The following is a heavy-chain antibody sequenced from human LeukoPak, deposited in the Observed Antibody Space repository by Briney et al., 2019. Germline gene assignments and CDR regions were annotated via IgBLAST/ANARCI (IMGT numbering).Heavy chain of an antibody. Sequence: PGGSLRLSCAASGFTFSDYYMSWIRQAPGKGLEWVSYISSSGSTIYYADSVKGRFTISRDNAKNSLYLQMNSLRAEDTAVYYCARQYDYVWGSHDAFDIWGQGTMVTVSS. CDR2: ISSSGSTI. CDR1: GFTFSDYY. V-gene: IGHV3-11*04. D-gene: IGHD3-16*01. J-gene: IGHJ3*02. CDR3: ARQYDYVWGSHDAFDI.